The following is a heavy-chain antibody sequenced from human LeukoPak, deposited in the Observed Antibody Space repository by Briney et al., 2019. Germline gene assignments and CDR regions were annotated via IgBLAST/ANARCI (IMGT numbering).Heavy chain of an antibody. CDR1: GYTFTSYY. V-gene: IGHV1-46*01. D-gene: IGHD2-2*01. J-gene: IGHJ6*03. CDR3: ARGPIIDIAIIPAADEYYYMDV. CDR2: INPSGGST. Sequence: ASVKVSCKASGYTFTSYYMHWVRQAPGQGLEWMGIINPSGGSTSYAQKFQGRVTMTRDMSTSTVYMELRSLRSDDTAVYYCARGPIIDIAIIPAADEYYYMDVWGKGTTVTVSS.